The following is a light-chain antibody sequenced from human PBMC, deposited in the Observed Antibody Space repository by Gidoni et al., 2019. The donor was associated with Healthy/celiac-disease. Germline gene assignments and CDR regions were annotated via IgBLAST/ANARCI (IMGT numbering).Light chain of an antibody. CDR2: LGS. CDR1: QSLLHSNGYNY. V-gene: IGKV2-28*01. Sequence: DIVMTQSPLSLPVTPGEPASISCRSSQSLLHSNGYNYLDWYLQKPGQSPQLLIYLGSNRASGVPDRFSGSGSGTDFTLKISRVEAEDVGVYYCKRALQTPTFGQGTKVEIK. CDR3: KRALQTPT. J-gene: IGKJ1*01.